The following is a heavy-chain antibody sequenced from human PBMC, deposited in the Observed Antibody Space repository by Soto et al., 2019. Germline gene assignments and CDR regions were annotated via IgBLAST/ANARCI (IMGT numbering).Heavy chain of an antibody. J-gene: IGHJ6*02. Sequence: SETLSLTCTVSGDSITNSDYYWNWIRQSPGKGLEWIGSIDYSGSTHYNPSLKSRIIISADTSKNQFSLKLKSVTTAETALYFCDREGHYYYGMDVWGQGTTVTVSS. V-gene: IGHV4-30-4*01. CDR1: GDSITNSDYY. CDR3: DREGHYYYGMDV. CDR2: IDYSGST.